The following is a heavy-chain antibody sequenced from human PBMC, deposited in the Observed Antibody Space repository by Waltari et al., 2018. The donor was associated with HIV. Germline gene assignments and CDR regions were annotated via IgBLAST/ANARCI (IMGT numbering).Heavy chain of an antibody. Sequence: EVQLVESGGGLVQPGGSLRLYCAASEFTFNNYWMTWGRQAPGKGLEWVANIKQDESEKYYVDSVKGRFTISRDNAKNSLFLQMNSLRAEDTAVYYCAREALYDSSGYYFDYWGQGTLVTVSS. J-gene: IGHJ4*02. CDR3: AREALYDSSGYYFDY. CDR2: IKQDESEK. D-gene: IGHD3-22*01. V-gene: IGHV3-7*01. CDR1: EFTFNNYW.